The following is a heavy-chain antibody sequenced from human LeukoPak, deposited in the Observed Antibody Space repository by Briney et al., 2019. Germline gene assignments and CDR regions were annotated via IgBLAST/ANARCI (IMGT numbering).Heavy chain of an antibody. CDR1: GGSISSYY. V-gene: IGHV4-4*07. D-gene: IGHD2-2*03. Sequence: SETLSLTCTVSGGSISSYYWSWIRQPAGKGLEWIGRVYTSGNTNYNPSLKSRVTMSLDTSISTAYMELSRLRSDDTAVYYCARASWVDIVVVPAVFDYWGQGTLVTVSS. CDR2: VYTSGNT. J-gene: IGHJ4*02. CDR3: ARASWVDIVVVPAVFDY.